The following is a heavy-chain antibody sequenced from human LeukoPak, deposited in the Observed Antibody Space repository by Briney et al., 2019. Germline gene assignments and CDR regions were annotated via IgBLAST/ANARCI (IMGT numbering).Heavy chain of an antibody. Sequence: RAGGSLRPSCAASGFTFSSYVMNWVRQAPGKGLEWVSGIGGSGIGHSTHYADSVKGRFTISRDNSKNMVYLQMDSLRAEDTALYYCARDSGWLRYHDWGQGALVTVSS. V-gene: IGHV3-23*01. CDR3: ARDSGWLRYHD. D-gene: IGHD5-12*01. CDR2: IGGSGIGHST. CDR1: GFTFSSYV. J-gene: IGHJ4*02.